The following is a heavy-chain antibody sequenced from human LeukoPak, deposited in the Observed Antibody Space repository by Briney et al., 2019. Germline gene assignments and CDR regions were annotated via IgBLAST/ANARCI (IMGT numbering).Heavy chain of an antibody. D-gene: IGHD2-15*01. Sequence: GGSLRLSCAASGFTFSSYAMSWVRQAPGKGLEWVSAISGSGGSTYYADSVKGRFTISRDNSKNTLYPQMNSLRAEDTAVYYCARDEGPGDIVVVVAATPGAFDIWGQGTMVTVSS. CDR2: ISGSGGST. CDR1: GFTFSSYA. V-gene: IGHV3-23*01. J-gene: IGHJ3*02. CDR3: ARDEGPGDIVVVVAATPGAFDI.